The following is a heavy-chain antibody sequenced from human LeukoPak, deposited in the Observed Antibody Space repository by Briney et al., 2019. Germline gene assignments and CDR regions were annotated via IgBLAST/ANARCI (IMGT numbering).Heavy chain of an antibody. V-gene: IGHV3-48*04. CDR2: ISNTGSVI. CDR3: AREYTAMAYDY. J-gene: IGHJ4*02. Sequence: PGGSLRLSCAASGSTFSSHTMNWVRQAPGKGLEWISYISNTGSVIYYADSVKGRFTISRDNAKNSLYLQMNSLRAEDTAVYYCAREYTAMAYDYWGQGNLVTVSS. D-gene: IGHD5-18*01. CDR1: GSTFSSHT.